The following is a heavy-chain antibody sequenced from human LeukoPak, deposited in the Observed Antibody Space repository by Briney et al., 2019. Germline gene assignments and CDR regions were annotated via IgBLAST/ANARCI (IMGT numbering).Heavy chain of an antibody. CDR1: GGSISDYY. Sequence: KASETLSLTCSVSGGSISDYYWTWIRQPPGKGMEWIGYISYSGRTNYNPSLKSRVTISADTSKNQFSLKLRFVTAADTAVYYCAGVVRKYMDVWGKGTTVTVSS. CDR2: ISYSGRT. CDR3: AGVVRKYMDV. V-gene: IGHV4-59*12. J-gene: IGHJ6*03. D-gene: IGHD6-6*01.